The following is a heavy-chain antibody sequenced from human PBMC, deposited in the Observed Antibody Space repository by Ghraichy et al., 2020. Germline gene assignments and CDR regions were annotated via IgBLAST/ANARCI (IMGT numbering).Heavy chain of an antibody. J-gene: IGHJ4*02. V-gene: IGHV4-31*03. Sequence: SETLSLTCTVSGGSISSGGYYWSWIRQHPGKGLEWIGYIYYSGSTYYNPSLKSRVTISVDTSKNQFSLKLSSVTAADTAVYYCARWYYYDSSGYGGYYFDYWGQGTLVTVSS. D-gene: IGHD3-22*01. CDR3: ARWYYYDSSGYGGYYFDY. CDR1: GGSISSGGYY. CDR2: IYYSGST.